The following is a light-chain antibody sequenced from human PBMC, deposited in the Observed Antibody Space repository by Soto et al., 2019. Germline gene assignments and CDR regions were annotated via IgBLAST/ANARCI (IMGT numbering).Light chain of an antibody. J-gene: IGKJ2*01. CDR1: QSVTGDK. CDR3: QQYGNSPFT. CDR2: GRS. Sequence: EIVLTQSPGPLSLSPGNSAALSCRASQSVTGDKVAWYQQRPGQAPRLLIYGRSTRATDIPARFRGSGSGTDYTLTINSLEPEDCALYYCQQYGNSPFTFGQGTKLEI. V-gene: IGKV3-20*01.